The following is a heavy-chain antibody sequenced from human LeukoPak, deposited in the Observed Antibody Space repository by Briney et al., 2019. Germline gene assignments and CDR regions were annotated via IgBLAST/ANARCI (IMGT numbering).Heavy chain of an antibody. Sequence: ASVKVSCKVSGYTLTELSVHWVRQAPGKGLEWMGDFDPEDGETIYAQKFQGRVTMTEDTSTDTAYMELSSLRSEDTAVYYCATGLFIAAADHHDYWGQGTLVTVSS. J-gene: IGHJ4*02. CDR2: FDPEDGET. D-gene: IGHD6-13*01. CDR3: ATGLFIAAADHHDY. CDR1: GYTLTELS. V-gene: IGHV1-24*01.